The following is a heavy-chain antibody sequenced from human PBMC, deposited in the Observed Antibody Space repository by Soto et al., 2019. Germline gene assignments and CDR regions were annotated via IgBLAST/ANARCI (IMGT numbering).Heavy chain of an antibody. CDR2: ISHDGNER. CDR3: AKDVEKQQLVYHIDY. V-gene: IGHV3-30*18. CDR1: GFYFGSFG. D-gene: IGHD6-6*01. J-gene: IGHJ4*02. Sequence: PGASLRLSCAASGFYFGSFGIHWFRQAPGRGLDCVEVISHDGNERKYADSVKGRFTISRDNSKDTLYLQMYSRSPDDTAIYYCAKDVEKQQLVYHIDYWGQGSLVTVSS.